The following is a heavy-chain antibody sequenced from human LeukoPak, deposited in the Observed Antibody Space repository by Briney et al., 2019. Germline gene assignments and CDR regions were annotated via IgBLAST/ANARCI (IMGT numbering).Heavy chain of an antibody. V-gene: IGHV3-21*01. D-gene: IGHD6-13*01. Sequence: GGSLRLSSAASGFSFSDYNMNWVRLAPGKGLEWVSFISTGSTYRYYADSLKGRFTISRDNAKNPLYLQMNSLRAEDTAVYYCARVMGSSWFHFDYWGQGTLVTVSS. CDR2: ISTGSTYR. J-gene: IGHJ4*02. CDR3: ARVMGSSWFHFDY. CDR1: GFSFSDYN.